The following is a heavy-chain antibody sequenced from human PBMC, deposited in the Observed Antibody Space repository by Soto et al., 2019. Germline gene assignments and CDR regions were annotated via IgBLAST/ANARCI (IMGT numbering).Heavy chain of an antibody. J-gene: IGHJ5*02. CDR2: INPNSGGT. V-gene: IGHV1-2*04. Sequence: ASVKVSCKASGYTFTGYYMHWVRQAPGQGLEWMGWINPNSGGTNYAQKFQGWVTMTRDTSISTAYMELSRLRSDDTAVYYCARSPIYGSGSYSLSWFDPWGQGTLVTVSS. CDR3: ARSPIYGSGSYSLSWFDP. D-gene: IGHD3-10*01. CDR1: GYTFTGYY.